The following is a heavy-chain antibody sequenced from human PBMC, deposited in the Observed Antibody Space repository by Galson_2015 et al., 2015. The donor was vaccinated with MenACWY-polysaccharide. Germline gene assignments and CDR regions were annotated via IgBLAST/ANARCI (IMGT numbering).Heavy chain of an antibody. CDR1: GASISSHH. CDR3: ARLPTWGSSFGYFDY. Sequence: ETLSLTCTVSGASISSHHWSWFRQPPGKGLEWIAYIRDTGSLKDNPSLKSRVTMSADKSNNQFSLRLISVTAADTAVYYCARLPTWGSSFGYFDYWGQGTLVAVSS. V-gene: IGHV4-59*08. CDR2: IRDTGSL. D-gene: IGHD7-27*01. J-gene: IGHJ4*02.